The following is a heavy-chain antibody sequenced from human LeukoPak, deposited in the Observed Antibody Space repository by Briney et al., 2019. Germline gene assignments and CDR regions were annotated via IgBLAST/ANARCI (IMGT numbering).Heavy chain of an antibody. CDR2: ISTYNGDT. J-gene: IGHJ6*03. CDR1: GYIFTSYG. V-gene: IGHV1-18*01. CDR3: ARVVGLTGYSSSWYSGYYYYMDV. D-gene: IGHD6-13*01. Sequence: GASVKVSCKASGYIFTSYGITWVRQAPGQGLEWMGWISTYNGDTNYAQNLQGRVTMTTDTSTSTAYMDLRSLRSDGTAVYYCARVVGLTGYSSSWYSGYYYYMDVWGKGTTVTVSS.